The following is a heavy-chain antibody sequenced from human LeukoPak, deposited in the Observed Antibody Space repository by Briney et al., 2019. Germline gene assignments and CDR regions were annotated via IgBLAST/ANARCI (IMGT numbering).Heavy chain of an antibody. CDR2: INPNSGGT. CDR1: GYTFTGYY. J-gene: IGHJ4*02. Sequence: ASVKVSCKASGYTFTGYYMHWVRQAPGQGLEWMGWINPNSGGTNYAQKFQGRVTMTRDTSISTAYMELSRLRSDDTAVYYCARIPSSSWYVGPYFDYWGQGTLVTVSS. V-gene: IGHV1-2*02. CDR3: ARIPSSSWYVGPYFDY. D-gene: IGHD6-13*01.